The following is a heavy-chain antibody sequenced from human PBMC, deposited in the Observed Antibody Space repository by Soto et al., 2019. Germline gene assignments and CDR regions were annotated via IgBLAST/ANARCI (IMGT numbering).Heavy chain of an antibody. J-gene: IGHJ4*02. D-gene: IGHD5-12*01. CDR1: GFSLSTSGVG. Sequence: QITLKESGPTLVKPTQPLTLTCTFSGFSLSTSGVGVGWIRQPPGKALEWLALIYWDDDKRYSPSLKSRLTITKDNPKNQVVLTMTNMDPVDTATYYCAHVYGGYDNFDYWGQGTLVTVSS. V-gene: IGHV2-5*02. CDR3: AHVYGGYDNFDY. CDR2: IYWDDDK.